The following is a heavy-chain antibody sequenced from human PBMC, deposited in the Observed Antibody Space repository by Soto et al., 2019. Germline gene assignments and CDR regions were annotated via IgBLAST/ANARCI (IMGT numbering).Heavy chain of an antibody. CDR1: GFTFSSYG. CDR2: ISNDGSNK. D-gene: IGHD3-16*01. V-gene: IGHV3-30*03. J-gene: IGHJ4*02. Sequence: QVQLVESGGGVVQPGRSLRLSCAASGFTFSSYGMHWVRQAPGKGLEWVALISNDGSNKYYVDSVKGRFTISRDNSKNTRYLQMNILRAEDTAVYYWGGGHYFSDYWFQGTLITVSS. CDR3: GGGHYFSDY.